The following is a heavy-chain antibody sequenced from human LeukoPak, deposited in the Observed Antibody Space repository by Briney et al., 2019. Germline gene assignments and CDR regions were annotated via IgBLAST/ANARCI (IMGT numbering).Heavy chain of an antibody. D-gene: IGHD3-10*01. CDR2: VFYSGST. Sequence: SETLSLTCTVSGGSISSYYWSWIRQPPGKGLEWLGYVFYSGSTNYNPSLKSRVTISVDTSKNQFSLKLSSVTAADTAVYYCARGSRRFDYWGQGTLVTVSS. J-gene: IGHJ4*02. V-gene: IGHV4-59*01. CDR1: GGSISSYY. CDR3: ARGSRRFDY.